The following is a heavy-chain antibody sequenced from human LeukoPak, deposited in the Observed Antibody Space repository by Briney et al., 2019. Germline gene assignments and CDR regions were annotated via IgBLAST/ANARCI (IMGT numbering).Heavy chain of an antibody. J-gene: IGHJ4*02. Sequence: GGSLRLSCAASGFTFRTYSIIWVRQAPGKGLEWVAVIWYDGSNKYYADSVKGRFTISRDNSKNTLYLQMNSLRAEDTAVYYCASDPSSGYYSLGYWGQGTLVTVSS. V-gene: IGHV3-33*08. D-gene: IGHD3-22*01. CDR2: IWYDGSNK. CDR3: ASDPSSGYYSLGY. CDR1: GFTFRTYS.